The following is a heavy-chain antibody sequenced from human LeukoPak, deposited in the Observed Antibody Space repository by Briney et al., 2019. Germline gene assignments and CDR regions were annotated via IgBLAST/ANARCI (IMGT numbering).Heavy chain of an antibody. CDR2: VYHSGST. V-gene: IGHV4-30-2*01. J-gene: IGHJ6*02. Sequence: SQTLSLTCAVSGGSISSGGYSWSWVRQPSGGGLGWVGYVYHSGSTYYNPSLKSRVPISVDRSKNQFSLKLSSVTAADTAVYYCARDKGYCSGGSCYYYYGMDVWGQGTTVTVSS. CDR1: GGSISSGGYS. CDR3: ARDKGYCSGGSCYYYYGMDV. D-gene: IGHD2-15*01.